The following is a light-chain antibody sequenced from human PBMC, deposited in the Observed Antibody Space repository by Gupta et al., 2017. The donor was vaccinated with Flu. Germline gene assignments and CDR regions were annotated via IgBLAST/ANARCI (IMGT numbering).Light chain of an antibody. CDR2: EGS. V-gene: IGLV2-23*01. CDR3: CSYAGSSTPNWV. J-gene: IGLJ3*02. CDR1: SSDVGSYNL. Sequence: QSALAPPASVSGSPGRSITLSCTGTSSDVGSYNLVSWYQQQQRNAPKLMIYEGSKRPSGVSNRFSGSKSGNKASLTISGLQDEDEADYYCCSYAGSSTPNWVFGGGTKLTVL.